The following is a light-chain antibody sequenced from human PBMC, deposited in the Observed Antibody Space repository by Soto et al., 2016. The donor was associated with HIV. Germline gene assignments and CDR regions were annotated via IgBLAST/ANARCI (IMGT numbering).Light chain of an antibody. J-gene: IGKJ2*01. CDR3: LQDYNYPYT. Sequence: IQMTQSPSSLSASVGDRVTITCRASQSISSYLNWYQQKPGKAPKLPIYAASSLQSGVPSRFSGSGSGTDFTLTISSLQPEDSASYFCLQDYNYPYTFGQGTKLEIK. CDR2: AAS. V-gene: IGKV1-6*01. CDR1: QSISSY.